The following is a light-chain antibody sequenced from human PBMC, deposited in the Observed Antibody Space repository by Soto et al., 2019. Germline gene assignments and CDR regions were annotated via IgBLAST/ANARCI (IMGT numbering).Light chain of an antibody. J-gene: IGLJ1*01. Sequence: LTQPASVSGSPGQSITISCTGTSSDVSGYNYVSWYQQHPGKAPKLMIYDVSNRPSGVSNRFSGSKSGNTASLTISGLQAEDEADYYCSSYTSSSTLVFGNGTKVTVL. CDR3: SSYTSSSTLV. V-gene: IGLV2-14*01. CDR1: SSDVSGYNY. CDR2: DVS.